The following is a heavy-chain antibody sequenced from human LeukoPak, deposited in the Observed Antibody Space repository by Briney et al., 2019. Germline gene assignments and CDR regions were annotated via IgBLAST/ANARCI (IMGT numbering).Heavy chain of an antibody. D-gene: IGHD4-23*01. CDR3: ARQGRGYGGNSDY. V-gene: IGHV4-59*08. J-gene: IGHJ4*02. Sequence: SETLSLTCPVSGGSVSSYYWTWIRQPPGKGLGWIGYIYYSGSTNYNPSLKSRVTISVDTSKNQFSLKLSSVTAADTAVYYCARQGRGYGGNSDYWGQGTLVTVSS. CDR2: IYYSGST. CDR1: GGSVSSYY.